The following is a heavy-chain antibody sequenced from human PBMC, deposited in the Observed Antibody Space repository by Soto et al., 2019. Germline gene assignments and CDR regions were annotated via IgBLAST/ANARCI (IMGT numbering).Heavy chain of an antibody. CDR3: ARRNFWSYYYGMDV. D-gene: IGHD3-3*01. V-gene: IGHV3-23*01. Sequence: GGSLRLSCAASGFTFSSYAMSWVRQAPGKGLEWVSAISGSGGSTYYADSVKGRFTISRDNSKNTLYLQMNSLRAEDTAVYYCARRNFWSYYYGMDVWGQGTTVTVSS. CDR1: GFTFSSYA. J-gene: IGHJ6*02. CDR2: ISGSGGST.